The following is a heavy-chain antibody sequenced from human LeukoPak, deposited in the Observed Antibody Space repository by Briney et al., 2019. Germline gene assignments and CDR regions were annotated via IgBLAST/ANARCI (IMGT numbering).Heavy chain of an antibody. J-gene: IGHJ5*02. CDR2: ISSSSSYI. Sequence: GGSLRLSCAASGFTFSSYSMNWVRQAPGKGLEWVSSISSSSSYIYYADSVKGRFTISRDNAKNSLYLQMNSLRAEDTAVYYCARDPNYGSGSYPWGNWFDPWGQGTLVTVSS. V-gene: IGHV3-21*01. CDR3: ARDPNYGSGSYPWGNWFDP. CDR1: GFTFSSYS. D-gene: IGHD3-10*01.